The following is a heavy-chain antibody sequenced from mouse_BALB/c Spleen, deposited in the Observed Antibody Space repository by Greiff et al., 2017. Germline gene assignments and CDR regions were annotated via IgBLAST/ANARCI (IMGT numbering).Heavy chain of an antibody. CDR1: GFSLSTSGMG. CDR2: IYWDDDK. J-gene: IGHJ3*01. Sequence: QVTLKVSGPGILQPSQTLSLTCSFSGFSLSTSGMGVSWIRQPSGKGLEWLAHIYWDDDKRYNPSLKSRLTISKDTSSNQVFLKITSVDTADTATYYCARSQLGEVPAYWGQGTLVTVSA. CDR3: ARSQLGEVPAY. D-gene: IGHD4-1*02. V-gene: IGHV8-12*01.